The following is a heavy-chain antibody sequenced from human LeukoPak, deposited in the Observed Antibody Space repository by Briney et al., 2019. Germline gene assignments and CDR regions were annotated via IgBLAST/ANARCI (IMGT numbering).Heavy chain of an antibody. Sequence: SVKVSCKASGGTFSSYAISWVRQAPGQGLEWMGGIIPIFGTANYAQKFQGRVTITADESTSTAYMELSSLRSEDTAVYYCAINYGILTGYYPHYYFDYWGQGTLVTVSS. D-gene: IGHD3-9*01. V-gene: IGHV1-69*13. CDR2: IIPIFGTA. J-gene: IGHJ4*02. CDR1: GGTFSSYA. CDR3: AINYGILTGYYPHYYFDY.